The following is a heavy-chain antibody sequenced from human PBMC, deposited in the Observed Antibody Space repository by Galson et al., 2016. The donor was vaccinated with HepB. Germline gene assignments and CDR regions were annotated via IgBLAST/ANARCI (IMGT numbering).Heavy chain of an antibody. V-gene: IGHV3-30*04. J-gene: IGHJ3*02. CDR3: AREMGGTYFDAFDI. Sequence: SLRLSCAASGFTFNTYDMHWVRQAPGKGLEWVAVISYDGGNKYYADSVRGRFTISRDNSNNTLCLQMNSLRPEDTAGYYCAREMGGTYFDAFDIWGQGTKATVSS. CDR2: ISYDGGNK. D-gene: IGHD1-26*01. CDR1: GFTFNTYD.